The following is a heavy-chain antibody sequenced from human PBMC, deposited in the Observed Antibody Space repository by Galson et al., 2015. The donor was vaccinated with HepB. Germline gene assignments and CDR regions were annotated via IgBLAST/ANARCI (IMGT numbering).Heavy chain of an antibody. V-gene: IGHV5-10-1*01. J-gene: IGHJ6*02. CDR1: GYSFINYW. D-gene: IGHD6-19*01. Sequence: QSGAEVKKPGESLRISCKGSGYSFINYWISWVRQMPGKGLEWMGRIDPSDSYTKYSPSFQGHVIISVDKSISTAYLQWSSLKASDSAMYYCARRQWLDYGMDVWGQGTTVTVSS. CDR2: IDPSDSYT. CDR3: ARRQWLDYGMDV.